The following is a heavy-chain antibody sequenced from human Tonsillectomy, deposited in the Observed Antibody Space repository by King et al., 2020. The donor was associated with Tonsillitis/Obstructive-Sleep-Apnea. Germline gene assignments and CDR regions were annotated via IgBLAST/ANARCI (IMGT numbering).Heavy chain of an antibody. CDR1: GFTFSGSG. J-gene: IGHJ4*02. Sequence: VQLVESGGGVVQPGRSLRLSCVASGFTFSGSGMHWVRQAPGKGLEWVAVIWYDGSNKYYADSVKGRFTISRDNSKNTLYLQINSLRAEDTAVYYCARKGYSSVWYYFDYWGQGTLVTVSS. D-gene: IGHD6-19*01. CDR2: IWYDGSNK. CDR3: ARKGYSSVWYYFDY. V-gene: IGHV3-33*01.